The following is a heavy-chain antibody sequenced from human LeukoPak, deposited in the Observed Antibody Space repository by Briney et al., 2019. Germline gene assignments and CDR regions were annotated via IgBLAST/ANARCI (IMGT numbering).Heavy chain of an antibody. Sequence: SETLSLTCAVHGGSFSGYHWSWIRQPPRKGLEWIGEINHSGSTNYNPSLKSRVTISVDTSKNQFSLKLSSVTAADTAVYYCAIYGDYAPFDYWGQGTLVTVSS. CDR2: INHSGST. D-gene: IGHD4-17*01. J-gene: IGHJ4*02. CDR3: AIYGDYAPFDY. V-gene: IGHV4-34*01. CDR1: GGSFSGYH.